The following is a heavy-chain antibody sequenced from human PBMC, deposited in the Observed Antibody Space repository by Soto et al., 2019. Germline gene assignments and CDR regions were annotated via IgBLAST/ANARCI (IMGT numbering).Heavy chain of an antibody. Sequence: GGSLRLSCAASGFTFSSYSMNWVRRAPGKGLEWVSSISSSSSYIYYADSVKGRFTISRDNAKNSLYLQMNSLRAEDTAVYYCARDFAGYCSSTSCYAFDIWGQGTMVTVSS. CDR3: ARDFAGYCSSTSCYAFDI. CDR1: GFTFSSYS. D-gene: IGHD2-2*01. J-gene: IGHJ3*02. CDR2: ISSSSSYI. V-gene: IGHV3-21*01.